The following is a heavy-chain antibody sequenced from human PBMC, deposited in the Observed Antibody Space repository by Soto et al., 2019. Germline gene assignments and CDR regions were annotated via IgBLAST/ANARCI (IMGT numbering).Heavy chain of an antibody. CDR3: AKTPRSWVWGVLDAFDI. CDR2: ISGSGGST. D-gene: IGHD3-16*01. Sequence: GGSLRLSCAASGFTFSSYAMSWVRQAPGKGLEWVSAISGSGGSTYYADSVKGRFTISRDNSKNTLYLQMNSLRAEDTAVYYCAKTPRSWVWGVLDAFDIWGQGTMVTVSS. CDR1: GFTFSSYA. J-gene: IGHJ3*02. V-gene: IGHV3-23*01.